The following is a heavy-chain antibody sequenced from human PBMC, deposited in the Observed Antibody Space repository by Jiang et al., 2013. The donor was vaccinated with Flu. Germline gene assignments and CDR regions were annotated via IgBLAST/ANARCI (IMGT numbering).Heavy chain of an antibody. J-gene: IGHJ3*02. D-gene: IGHD5-18*01. Sequence: KPGASVKVSCKASGYTFTSYAMNWVRQAPGQGLEWMGWINTNTGNPTYAQGFTGRFVFSLDTSVSTAYLQISSLKAEDTAVYYCARVIPLDTGLAGDAFDIWGQGTMVTVSS. V-gene: IGHV7-4-1*02. CDR2: INTNTGNP. CDR1: GYTFTSYA. CDR3: ARVIPLDTGLAGDAFDI.